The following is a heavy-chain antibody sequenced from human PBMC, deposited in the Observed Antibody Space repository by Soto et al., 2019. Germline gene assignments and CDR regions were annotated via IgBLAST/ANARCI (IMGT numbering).Heavy chain of an antibody. CDR3: ATSQKGYNWNYFDH. D-gene: IGHD1-20*01. J-gene: IGHJ4*01. CDR1: GASVSGSYYY. CDR2: VFYTGFT. V-gene: IGHV4-39*01. Sequence: PSETLSLTCAVSGASVSGSYYYWAWLRQTPGKGPEWIGSVFYTGFTCYKPSLESRVSVSVDTSKSQFSLKLSAVTVADTAVYYCATSQKGYNWNYFDHWGQRVLVTVSS.